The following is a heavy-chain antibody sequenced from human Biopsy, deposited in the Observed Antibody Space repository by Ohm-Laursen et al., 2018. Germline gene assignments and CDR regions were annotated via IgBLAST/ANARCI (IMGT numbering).Heavy chain of an antibody. CDR2: INQSGRT. Sequence: SDTLSLTWEVYGKTFSDYYWSWIRQPPGKGLEWIGQINQSGRTNYNPSLKSRVTISVDTSKNQFSLKVRSVTAADTAVYYCVRGVDYYGPYHYYALDVWGQGTTVTVSS. CDR1: GKTFSDYY. D-gene: IGHD3-10*01. V-gene: IGHV4-34*01. J-gene: IGHJ6*02. CDR3: VRGVDYYGPYHYYALDV.